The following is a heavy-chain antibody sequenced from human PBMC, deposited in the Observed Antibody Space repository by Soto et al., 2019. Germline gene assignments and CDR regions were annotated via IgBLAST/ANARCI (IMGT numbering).Heavy chain of an antibody. CDR2: ISAYNGNT. CDR3: ARVVYSSRPLEQLVFYYGMDV. CDR1: GYTFTSCG. Sequence: ASVKVSCKASGYTFTSCGISWVRQAPGQGLEWMGWISAYNGNTNYAQKLQGRVTMTTDTSTSTAYMELRSLRSDDTAVYYCARVVYSSRPLEQLVFYYGMDVWGQGTTVTVSS. V-gene: IGHV1-18*04. D-gene: IGHD6-13*01. J-gene: IGHJ6*02.